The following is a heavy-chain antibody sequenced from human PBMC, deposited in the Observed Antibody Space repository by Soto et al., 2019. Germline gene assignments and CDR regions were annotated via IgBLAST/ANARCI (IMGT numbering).Heavy chain of an antibody. CDR2: IIPIFGTT. CDR3: ARTYYQWEALHYFDF. D-gene: IGHD1-26*01. Sequence: QVQLVQSGAEVKKAGSSVKVSCTASGGTFSRYGFTWVRQAPGQGFQWMGGIIPIFGTTHYEQNFQGRLSITADESTSTVYMELSSLRSDDTAIYFCARTYYQWEALHYFDFWGQGTLVTVSS. J-gene: IGHJ4*02. CDR1: GGTFSRYG. V-gene: IGHV1-69*01.